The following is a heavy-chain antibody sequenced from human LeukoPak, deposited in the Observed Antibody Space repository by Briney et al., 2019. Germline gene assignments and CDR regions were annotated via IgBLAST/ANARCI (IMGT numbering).Heavy chain of an antibody. Sequence: PGGSLRLSCAASGFSFTSYAMSWIRQPPGKGLEWIWYIYYSGSTNYNPSLKSRVTISVDTSKNQFSLKLSSVTAADTAVYYCARRTSIAARSYYFDYWGQGTLVTVSS. CDR3: ARRTSIAARSYYFDY. CDR2: IYYSGST. D-gene: IGHD6-6*01. CDR1: GFSFTSYA. V-gene: IGHV4-59*01. J-gene: IGHJ4*02.